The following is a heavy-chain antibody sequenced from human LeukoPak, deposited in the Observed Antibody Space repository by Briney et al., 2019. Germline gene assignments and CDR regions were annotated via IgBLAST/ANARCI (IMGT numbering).Heavy chain of an antibody. CDR1: GGSFSGYY. Sequence: PSETLSLTCAVYGGSFSGYYWSWIRQPPGKGLEWIGEINHSGSTNYNPSLKSRVTISVDTSKNQFSLKLSSVTAADTAVYYCARDPAPPTFGEGTVDVWGKGTTVTVSS. CDR2: INHSGST. D-gene: IGHD3-16*01. J-gene: IGHJ6*04. CDR3: ARDPAPPTFGEGTVDV. V-gene: IGHV4-34*01.